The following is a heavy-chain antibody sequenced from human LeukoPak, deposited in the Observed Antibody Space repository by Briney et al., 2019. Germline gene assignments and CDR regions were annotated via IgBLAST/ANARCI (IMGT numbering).Heavy chain of an antibody. J-gene: IGHJ5*02. D-gene: IGHD6-13*01. V-gene: IGHV3-11*04. Sequence: PGRSLRLSCAASGFTFSDYYMIWIRQAPGKGLEWVSYISSGSTVIYYADPVKGRFTVSRDNAKNSLYLQMNSLRAEDTAVYYCARHSSSWLDDGFDPWGQGTLVTVSS. CDR2: ISSGSTVI. CDR1: GFTFSDYY. CDR3: ARHSSSWLDDGFDP.